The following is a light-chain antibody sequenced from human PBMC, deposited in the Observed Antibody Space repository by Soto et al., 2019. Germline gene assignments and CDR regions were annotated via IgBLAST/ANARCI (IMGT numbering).Light chain of an antibody. CDR2: DAS. CDR3: QQRTNWPPLT. J-gene: IGKJ4*01. CDR1: QSVSSY. Sequence: EIVLTQSPATLSLSPGERATLSCRASQSVSSYLAWYQQKPGQAPRLLIYDASNRATGIPARFSGSGSGTDFTLTISCLEPEDFAVYYCQQRTNWPPLTFIGRTKVEIK. V-gene: IGKV3-11*01.